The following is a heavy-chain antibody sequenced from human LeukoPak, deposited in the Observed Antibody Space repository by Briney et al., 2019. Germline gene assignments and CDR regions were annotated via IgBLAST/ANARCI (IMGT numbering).Heavy chain of an antibody. J-gene: IGHJ4*02. CDR3: ARGSSGWPVDY. CDR2: IYYSGST. V-gene: IGHV4-31*03. D-gene: IGHD6-19*01. Sequence: SETLSLTCTVSGGSISSDDHYWSWIRQRPGKGLEWVAYIYYSGSTYYNPSLKSRVTISVGTSKNQFSLKLSSVTAADTAVYYCARGSSGWPVDYWGKGTLVTVSS. CDR1: GGSISSDDHY.